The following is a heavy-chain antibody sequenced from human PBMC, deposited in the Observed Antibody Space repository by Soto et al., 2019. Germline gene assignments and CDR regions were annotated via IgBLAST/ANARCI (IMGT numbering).Heavy chain of an antibody. V-gene: IGHV3-30*18. J-gene: IGHJ4*02. CDR3: AKSMYNWNDGFFDY. CDR1: GFTFSSYG. Sequence: PGGSLRLSCAASGFTFSSYGMHWVRQAPGKGLEWVSVISYDGINKYYADSVKGRFTISRDNSKNTLYLQMNSLRAEDTAVYYCAKSMYNWNDGFFDYWGQGTLVTVSS. CDR2: ISYDGINK. D-gene: IGHD1-1*01.